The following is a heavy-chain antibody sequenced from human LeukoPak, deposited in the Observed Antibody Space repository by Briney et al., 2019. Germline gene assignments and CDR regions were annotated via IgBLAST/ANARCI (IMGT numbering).Heavy chain of an antibody. J-gene: IGHJ4*02. V-gene: IGHV3-30*04. CDR3: AKSDSSGYSGFN. Sequence: GRSLRLSCAASGFTFSSYAMHWVRQAPGKGLEWVAVISYDGSNKYYADSVKGRFTISRDNSKNTLYLQMNSLRAEDTAVYYCAKSDSSGYSGFNWGQGTLVTVSS. CDR1: GFTFSSYA. CDR2: ISYDGSNK. D-gene: IGHD3-22*01.